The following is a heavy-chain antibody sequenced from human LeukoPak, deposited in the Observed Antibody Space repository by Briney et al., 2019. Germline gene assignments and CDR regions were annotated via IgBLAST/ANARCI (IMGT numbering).Heavy chain of an antibody. V-gene: IGHV1-18*01. D-gene: IGHD6-13*01. CDR2: ISAHNGNT. CDR3: ARDGRDSSTWDYYYGMDV. CDR1: RYTFTSYG. Sequence: ASVKVSCKASRYTFTSYGISWVRQAPGQGLGWMGWISAHNGNTNYTQKFQGRVTMTTDTSTSTAYTELRSLRSDDTAVYYCARDGRDSSTWDYYYGMDVWGQGTTVTVSS. J-gene: IGHJ6*02.